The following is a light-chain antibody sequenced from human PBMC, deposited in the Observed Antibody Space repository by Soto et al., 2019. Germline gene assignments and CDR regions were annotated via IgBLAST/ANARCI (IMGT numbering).Light chain of an antibody. CDR2: LEGSGSY. CDR1: SGHSSYI. CDR3: ETWDRNTRV. V-gene: IGLV4-60*02. J-gene: IGLJ3*02. Sequence: QPVLTQSSSASASLGSSVKLTCTLSSGHSSYIIAWHQQQPGKAPRYLMKLEGSGSYNKGSGVPDRFSGSSSGADRYLTISNLQFEDEADSYCETWDRNTRVFGGGTKLTVL.